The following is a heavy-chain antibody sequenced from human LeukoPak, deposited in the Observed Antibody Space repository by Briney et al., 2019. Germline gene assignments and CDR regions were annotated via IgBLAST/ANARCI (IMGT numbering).Heavy chain of an antibody. Sequence: GGSLRLSCAASGFTFSSYALSWVRQAPGKGLEWVSAISGSGGSTYYADSVKGRFTISRDNSKNTPYLQMNSLRAEDTAVYYCAKDGYVVLMVYAGYYFDYWGQGTLVTVSS. CDR1: GFTFSSYA. J-gene: IGHJ4*02. V-gene: IGHV3-23*01. CDR2: ISGSGGST. D-gene: IGHD2-8*01. CDR3: AKDGYVVLMVYAGYYFDY.